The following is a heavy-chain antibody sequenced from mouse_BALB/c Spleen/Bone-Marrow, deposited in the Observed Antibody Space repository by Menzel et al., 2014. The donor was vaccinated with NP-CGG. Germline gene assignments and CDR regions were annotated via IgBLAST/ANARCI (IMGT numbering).Heavy chain of an antibody. V-gene: IGHV1S137*01. J-gene: IGHJ2*01. CDR1: GYTFTDYA. Sequence: VKLVESGAELVRPGVSVKISCKGSGYTFTDYAMHWVKQSHAKSLEWIGVISTYYGDASYNQKFKGKATMTVDKSPSTAYMELARLTPEDSAIYYCARESIYYYGSTLDYWGQGTTLTVSS. D-gene: IGHD1-1*01. CDR3: ARESIYYYGSTLDY. CDR2: ISTYYGDA.